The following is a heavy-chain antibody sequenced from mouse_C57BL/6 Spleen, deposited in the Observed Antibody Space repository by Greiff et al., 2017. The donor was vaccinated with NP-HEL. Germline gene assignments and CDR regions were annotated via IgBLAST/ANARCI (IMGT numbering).Heavy chain of an antibody. Sequence: EVQLVESGGGLVKPGGSLKLSCAASGFTFSDYGMHWVRQAPEKGLEWVAYISSGSSTIYYADTVKGRFTISRDNAKNTLFLQMTRLRSEDTAMYYCARQYYGSSYWYFDVWGTGTTVTVSS. D-gene: IGHD1-1*01. V-gene: IGHV5-17*01. J-gene: IGHJ1*03. CDR2: ISSGSSTI. CDR3: ARQYYGSSYWYFDV. CDR1: GFTFSDYG.